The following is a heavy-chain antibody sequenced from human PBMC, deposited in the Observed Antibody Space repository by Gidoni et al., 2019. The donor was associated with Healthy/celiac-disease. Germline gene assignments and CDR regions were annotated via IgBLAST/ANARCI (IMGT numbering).Heavy chain of an antibody. CDR2: INSSSSYI. V-gene: IGHV3-21*01. J-gene: IGHJ5*02. Sequence: EVQLVESGGGLVKPGGSLRLSCAASGFTFSSYSMNWVRQAPGKGLEWVSSINSSSSYIYYADSVKGRFTISRDNAKNSLYLQMNSLRAEDTAVYYCARDWDYDFWSGPKLNWFDPWGQGTLVTVSS. CDR1: GFTFSSYS. D-gene: IGHD3-3*01. CDR3: ARDWDYDFWSGPKLNWFDP.